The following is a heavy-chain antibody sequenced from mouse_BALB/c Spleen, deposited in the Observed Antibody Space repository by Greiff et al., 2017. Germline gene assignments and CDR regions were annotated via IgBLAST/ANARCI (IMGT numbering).Heavy chain of an antibody. Sequence: VQLQQSGPELEKPGASVKISRKASGYSFTGYNMNWVKQSNGKSREWIGNIDPYYGGTSYNQKFKGKATLTVDKSSSPAYRQLKSLTSEDSAVYDCARSTATFYYIDYWGQGTTLTVSS. CDR1: GYSFTGYN. CDR2: IDPYYGGT. J-gene: IGHJ2*01. V-gene: IGHV1-39*01. CDR3: ARSTATFYYIDY. D-gene: IGHD1-2*01.